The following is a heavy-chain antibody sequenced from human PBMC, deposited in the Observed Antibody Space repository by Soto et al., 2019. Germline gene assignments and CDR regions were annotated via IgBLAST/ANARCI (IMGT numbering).Heavy chain of an antibody. CDR3: VKGEYYYDSSGYYPFDY. CDR1: GFTFSSCA. V-gene: IGHV3-30*14. J-gene: IGHJ4*02. Sequence: GGSLRLSCAASGFTFSSCAMHWVRQAQGKGLEWVALISYDGSNKYYADSVKGRFTISRDNSKNTVYLQMSSLRVEDTAVYYCVKGEYYYDSSGYYPFDYWGQGTLVTVSS. CDR2: ISYDGSNK. D-gene: IGHD3-22*01.